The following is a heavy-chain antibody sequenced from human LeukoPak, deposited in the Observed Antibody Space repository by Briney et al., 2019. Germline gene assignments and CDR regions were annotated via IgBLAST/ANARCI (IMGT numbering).Heavy chain of an antibody. J-gene: IGHJ4*02. V-gene: IGHV4-59*01. D-gene: IGHD1-7*01. CDR3: ARDVGGTTAPAFDY. CDR1: GGSINNNY. CDR2: IYYNGNT. Sequence: SETLSLTCTVSGGSINNNYWSWFRQSPGKGLEWIGYIYYNGNTNYNTSLESRVTISVDTSKNQIHLRLSSVTAADTAVYYCARDVGGTTAPAFDYWGQGTLVTVSS.